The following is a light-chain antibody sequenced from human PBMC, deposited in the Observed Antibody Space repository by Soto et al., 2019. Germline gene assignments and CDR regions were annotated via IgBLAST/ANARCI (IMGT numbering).Light chain of an antibody. V-gene: IGKV3-15*01. Sequence: EMVMTQSPAILSVSPGESATLSCRASQSVNSNYLAWYQQHPGQPPRLLIYGISTRATGIPARFSGSGSGTEFSLTISSLQSEDFAVYYCQQYSKWPITFGQGTRQEIK. CDR3: QQYSKWPIT. CDR1: QSVNSN. J-gene: IGKJ5*01. CDR2: GIS.